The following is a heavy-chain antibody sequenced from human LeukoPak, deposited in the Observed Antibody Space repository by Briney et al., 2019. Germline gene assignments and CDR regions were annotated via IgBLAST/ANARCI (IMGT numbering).Heavy chain of an antibody. V-gene: IGHV3-30-3*01. CDR2: ISYDATKQ. CDR3: ARGVHALGY. CDR1: GFTFTDYP. Sequence: GGSLRLSCAASGFTFTDYPMFWVRLSPAKGLGWVSSISYDATKQDYTDSVKGRFTISRDDSENTVFLQMNSLRPEDTAVYYCARGVHALGYWGLGTQVIVSS. J-gene: IGHJ4*02. D-gene: IGHD2-2*01.